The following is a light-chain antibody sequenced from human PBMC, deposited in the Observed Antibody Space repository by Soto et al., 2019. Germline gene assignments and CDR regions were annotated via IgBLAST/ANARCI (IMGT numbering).Light chain of an antibody. CDR3: QQYNTYPLT. CDR2: DAS. J-gene: IGKJ4*02. CDR1: QTISNW. V-gene: IGKV1-5*01. Sequence: DIQMTQSPSTLSASVGDRVTITCRARQTISNWLAWYQQKPGKAPKALIFDASTFDGGVPSRFSGRRSGTDFTLTISSLQPSDFATYYCQQYNTYPLTCGGGTKVEI.